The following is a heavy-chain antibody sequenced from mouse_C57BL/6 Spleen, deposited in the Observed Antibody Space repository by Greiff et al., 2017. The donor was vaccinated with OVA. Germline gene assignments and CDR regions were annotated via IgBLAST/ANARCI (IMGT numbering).Heavy chain of an antibody. D-gene: IGHD1-1*02. CDR1: GYTFTSYW. J-gene: IGHJ2*01. Sequence: VQLQQPGAELVKPGASVKLSCKASGYTFTSYWMHWVKQRPGQGLEWIGMIHPNSGSTNYNEKFKSKATLTVDKSSSTAYMQLSSLTSEDSAVYYGARRGVATYYFDYWGKGTTLTVAS. V-gene: IGHV1-64*01. CDR3: ARRGVATYYFDY. CDR2: IHPNSGST.